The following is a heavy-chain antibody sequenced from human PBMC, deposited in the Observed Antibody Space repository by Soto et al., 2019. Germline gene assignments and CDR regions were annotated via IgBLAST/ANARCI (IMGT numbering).Heavy chain of an antibody. J-gene: IGHJ5*02. D-gene: IGHD2-8*01. CDR3: ARDNGMAGSFDP. V-gene: IGHV3-48*02. CDR2: ISFSSTTI. CDR1: GFAFSTYS. Sequence: QLVESGGGLVQPGGSLRLSCAASGFAFSTYSMNWVRQAPGKGLEWVSYISFSSTTIFYADSVRGRFTISRDNAKNSLYLLMNTLRDEDTAVYYCARDNGMAGSFDPWGQGTLVTVSS.